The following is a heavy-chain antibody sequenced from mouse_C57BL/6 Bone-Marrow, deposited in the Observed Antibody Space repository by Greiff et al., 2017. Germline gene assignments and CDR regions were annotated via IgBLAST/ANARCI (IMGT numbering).Heavy chain of an antibody. V-gene: IGHV3-6*01. CDR2: ISYDGSH. CDR1: GYSITSGYY. J-gene: IGHJ2*01. CDR3: ARAPFYQGYFDY. D-gene: IGHD2-1*01. Sequence: ESGPGLVKPSQSLSLTCSVTGYSITSGYYWNWIRQFPGNKLEWMGYISYDGSHNYNPSLKNRISITRDTSKNQFFLKLNSVTTEDTATYYCARAPFYQGYFDYWGQGTTLTVSS.